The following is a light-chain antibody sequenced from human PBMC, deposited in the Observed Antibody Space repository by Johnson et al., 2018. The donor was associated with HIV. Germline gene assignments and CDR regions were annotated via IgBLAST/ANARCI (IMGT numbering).Light chain of an antibody. CDR2: ENN. V-gene: IGLV1-51*02. J-gene: IGLJ1*01. CDR1: SSNIGNNY. Sequence: QSVLTQPPSVSAAPGQKVTISCSGSSSNIGNNYVSWYRHFPGTARKLLIYENNKRPSGIPDRFSGSKSGTSATLGITGLQTGDEADYYCGTWDSSLSTSVFGTGTKVTVL. CDR3: GTWDSSLSTSV.